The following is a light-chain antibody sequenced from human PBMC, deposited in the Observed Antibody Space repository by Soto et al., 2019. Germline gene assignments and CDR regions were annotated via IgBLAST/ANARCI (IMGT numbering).Light chain of an antibody. V-gene: IGLV1-40*01. Sequence: QSVLTQPPSVSGAPGQRVTISCTGSSSNIGAGYDVHWYQQLPGTAPTLLIYGDINRPSGVPDRFSGSKSDTSASLAITGLQAEDEADYYCQSFNSSLSGVVFGGGTKLTVL. CDR1: SSNIGAGYD. CDR3: QSFNSSLSGVV. J-gene: IGLJ2*01. CDR2: GDI.